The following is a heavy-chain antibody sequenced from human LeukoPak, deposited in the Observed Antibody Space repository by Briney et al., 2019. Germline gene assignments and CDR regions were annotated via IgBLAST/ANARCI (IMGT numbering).Heavy chain of an antibody. D-gene: IGHD6-13*01. CDR2: MSFDGNLS. V-gene: IGHV3-30*18. CDR1: GFTFSNYG. Sequence: GGSLRLSCAASGFTFSNYGMHWVRQAPGKGLEWVAVMSFDGNLSTYTDSVKGRFTISRDNSRNTLFLQMNSLRPEDTALYYCAKEGTVQISTWYDNWGQGTLVTVSS. J-gene: IGHJ4*02. CDR3: AKEGTVQISTWYDN.